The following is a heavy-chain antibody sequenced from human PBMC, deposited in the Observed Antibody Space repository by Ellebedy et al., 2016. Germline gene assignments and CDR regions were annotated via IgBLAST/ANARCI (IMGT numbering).Heavy chain of an antibody. Sequence: GGSLRLSXAASGFTFSSYGMHWVRQAPGKGLEWVAVISYDGSNKYYADSVKGRFTISRDNSKNTLYLQMNSLRAEDTAVYYCAQPMVRGVIIGTFDYWGQGTLVTVSS. CDR2: ISYDGSNK. D-gene: IGHD3-10*01. CDR3: AQPMVRGVIIGTFDY. CDR1: GFTFSSYG. J-gene: IGHJ4*02. V-gene: IGHV3-30*03.